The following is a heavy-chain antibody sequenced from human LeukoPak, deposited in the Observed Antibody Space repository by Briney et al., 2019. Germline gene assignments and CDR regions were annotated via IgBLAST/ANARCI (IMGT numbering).Heavy chain of an antibody. CDR1: GFTVSSNY. Sequence: GGSLRLSCAVSGFTVSSNYMSWVRQAPGKGLEWVSVIYSGGSTYYADSVKGRFTISRDNSKNTLYLQMNSLRAEDTTVYYCARQGELELRTFFDYWGQGTLVTVSS. J-gene: IGHJ4*02. V-gene: IGHV3-66*02. CDR2: IYSGGST. D-gene: IGHD1-7*01. CDR3: ARQGELELRTFFDY.